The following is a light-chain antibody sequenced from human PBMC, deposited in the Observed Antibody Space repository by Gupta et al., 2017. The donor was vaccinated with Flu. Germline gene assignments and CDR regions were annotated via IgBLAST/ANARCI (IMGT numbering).Light chain of an antibody. Sequence: QSALTQPASVSGSPGQSITISCTGTSSDVGGYNYVSWYQQHPGKAPKLMIYEVSNRPSGVSNRFSGSKSGNTASLTISGRQAEDEADYYGSSYTSSSTPVVFGGGTKLTVL. J-gene: IGLJ2*01. CDR1: SSDVGGYNY. CDR2: EVS. V-gene: IGLV2-14*01. CDR3: SSYTSSSTPVV.